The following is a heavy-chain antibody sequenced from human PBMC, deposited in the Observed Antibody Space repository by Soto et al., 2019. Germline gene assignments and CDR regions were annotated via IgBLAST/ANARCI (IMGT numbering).Heavy chain of an antibody. Sequence: GGSLRLSCAASGFIFSNAWMSWVRQAPGKGLEWVGRIKSKTNGGTTDYAAPVRGRFSISRDDSKNMLYLQMNSLKTEDTAVYYCTTDDPINRYWGQGTLVTVSS. CDR1: GFIFSNAW. V-gene: IGHV3-15*01. CDR3: TTDDPINRY. J-gene: IGHJ4*02. CDR2: IKSKTNGGTT.